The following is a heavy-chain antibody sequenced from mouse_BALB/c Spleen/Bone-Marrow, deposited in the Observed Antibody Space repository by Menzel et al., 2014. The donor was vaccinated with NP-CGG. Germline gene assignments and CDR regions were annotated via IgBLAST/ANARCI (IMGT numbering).Heavy chain of an antibody. CDR2: RRNKANDYTT. V-gene: IGHV7-1*02. CDR3: ARDTRRAMDY. Sequence: EVKLMESGGGLVQPGGSLRLSCAPSGFTFSDFYMEWVRQPPGKRLVRIAARRNKANDYTTEYSASVKGRFIVSRDTSQSILYLQMNALRAEDTAIYHCARDTRRAMDYWGQGTSVTGSS. J-gene: IGHJ4*01. CDR1: GFTFSDFY.